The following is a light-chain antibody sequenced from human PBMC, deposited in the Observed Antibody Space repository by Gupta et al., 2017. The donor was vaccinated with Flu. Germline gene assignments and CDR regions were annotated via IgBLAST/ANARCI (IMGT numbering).Light chain of an antibody. CDR1: QSVTSSY. J-gene: IGKJ1*01. CDR2: GAS. CDR3: QQDGRSPWT. V-gene: IGKV3-20*01. Sequence: EIVLTQSPGTLSLSPGERATLSCRASQSVTSSYLAWFQQRPGQAPRLLIYGASSRAADIPDRFSGSGSGRDFSLTISRLEPEDFAVYYCQQDGRSPWTFGQGTKVEI.